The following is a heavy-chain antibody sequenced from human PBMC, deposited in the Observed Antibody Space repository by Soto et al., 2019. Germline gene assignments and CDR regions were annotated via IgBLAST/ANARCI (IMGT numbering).Heavy chain of an antibody. D-gene: IGHD3-22*01. CDR1: GFTFSSYG. Sequence: GGSLRLSCAASGFTFSSYGMHWVRQAPGKGLEWVAVISYDGSNKYYADSVKGRFTISRDNSKNTLYLQMNSLRAEDTAVYYCAKDSGDSSGYYVLDYWGQGTLVTV. CDR3: AKDSGDSSGYYVLDY. CDR2: ISYDGSNK. J-gene: IGHJ4*02. V-gene: IGHV3-30*18.